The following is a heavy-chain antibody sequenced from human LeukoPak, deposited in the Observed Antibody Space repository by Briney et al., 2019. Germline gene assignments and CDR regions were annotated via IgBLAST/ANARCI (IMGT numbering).Heavy chain of an antibody. Sequence: GGSLRLSCAASGFSFSDYAMVWVRQAPRKGLEWVSGISSGGHDATFYADSVKGRFTVSRDNSKNTLYLQMNSLRAEDTAVYYCAKTLSSYGGSDYWGQGTLVTVSS. J-gene: IGHJ4*02. CDR2: ISSGGHDAT. D-gene: IGHD4-23*01. V-gene: IGHV3-23*01. CDR1: GFSFSDYA. CDR3: AKTLSSYGGSDY.